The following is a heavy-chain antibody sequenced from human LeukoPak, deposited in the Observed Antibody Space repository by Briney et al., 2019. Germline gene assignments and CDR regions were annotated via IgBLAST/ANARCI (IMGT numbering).Heavy chain of an antibody. CDR1: GFTFSSYA. Sequence: PGRSLRLSCAASGFTFSSYAMHWVRQAPGKGLEWVAVISYDGSNKYYADSVKGRFTISRDNSKNTLYLQMNSLRAEDTAVYYCARDSTAIDSYYFDYWGQGTLVTVPS. V-gene: IGHV3-30-3*01. D-gene: IGHD2-2*01. CDR2: ISYDGSNK. CDR3: ARDSTAIDSYYFDY. J-gene: IGHJ4*02.